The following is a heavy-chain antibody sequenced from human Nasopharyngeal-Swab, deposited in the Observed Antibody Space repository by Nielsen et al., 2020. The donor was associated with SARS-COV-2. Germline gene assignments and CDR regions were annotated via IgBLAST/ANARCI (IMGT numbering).Heavy chain of an antibody. D-gene: IGHD3-10*01. J-gene: IGHJ4*02. CDR1: GFTFSSFW. CDR2: INGDGSAR. CDR3: ARDDAGSYDY. V-gene: IGHV3-7*03. Sequence: GESLKISCVGTGFTFSSFWMNWVRQAPGKGLEWVANINGDGSARYYVDSVRGRFTVSRDNAKNSLYLHMDSLREEDTAVYYCARDDAGSYDYWGQGTLVTVSS.